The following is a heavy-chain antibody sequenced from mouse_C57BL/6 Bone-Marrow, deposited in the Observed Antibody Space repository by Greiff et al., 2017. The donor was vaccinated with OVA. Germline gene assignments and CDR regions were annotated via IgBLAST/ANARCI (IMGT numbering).Heavy chain of an antibody. V-gene: IGHV1-59*01. CDR3: ARDGNYYGSGGGFDY. CDR2: IDPSDSYT. J-gene: IGHJ2*01. CDR1: GYTFTSYW. Sequence: VQLQQSGAELVRPGTSVKLSCKASGYTFTSYWMHWVKQRPGQGLEWIGVIDPSDSYTNYNQKFKGKATLTVDTSSSTAYMQLSSLTSEDSAVYYCARDGNYYGSGGGFDYWGQGTTLTVSS. D-gene: IGHD1-1*01.